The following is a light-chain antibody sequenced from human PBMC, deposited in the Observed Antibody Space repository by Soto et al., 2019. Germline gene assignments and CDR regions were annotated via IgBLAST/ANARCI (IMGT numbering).Light chain of an antibody. J-gene: IGKJ1*01. CDR1: QSVSSGY. CDR2: GAS. CDR3: QQYTYSPWT. Sequence: EVVLTQSPGTLSSSLGERVTLSCRASQSVSSGYLGWYQQQPGQAPRLLIYGASSRATGIPDRFSGSGSGTDFTLTISRLEPEDFAVYYCQQYTYSPWTFGQGTKVEIK. V-gene: IGKV3-20*01.